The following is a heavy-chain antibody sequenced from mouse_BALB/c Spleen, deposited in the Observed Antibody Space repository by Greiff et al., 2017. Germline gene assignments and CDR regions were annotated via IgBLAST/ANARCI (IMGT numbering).Heavy chain of an antibody. J-gene: IGHJ2*01. CDR2: IRSKSNNYAT. CDR1: GFTFNTYA. Sequence: EVQLVESGGGLVQPKGSLKLSCAASGFTFNTYAMNWVRQAPGKGLEWVARIRSKSNNYATYYADSVKDRFTISRDDSQSMLYLQMNNLKTEDTAMYYCVRGRGGYFDYWGQGTTLTVSS. CDR3: VRGRGGYFDY. V-gene: IGHV10-1*02.